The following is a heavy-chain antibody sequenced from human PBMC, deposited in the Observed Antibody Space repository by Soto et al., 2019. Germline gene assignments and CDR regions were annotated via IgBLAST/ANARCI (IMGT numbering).Heavy chain of an antibody. J-gene: IGHJ6*02. V-gene: IGHV3-53*01. CDR3: ARLLQVVGYYYVMDV. Sequence: EMQLVESGGGVVQPGGSLRLSCAASDFLVSSNYMRWVRQGPGKGLEWVSVLYSGADTFYADTSEGGFIISRDSSKNTQGHKMRCLRVEATGIDYCARLLQVVGYYYVMDVWGQGTPVTVSS. CDR1: DFLVSSNY. CDR2: LYSGADT.